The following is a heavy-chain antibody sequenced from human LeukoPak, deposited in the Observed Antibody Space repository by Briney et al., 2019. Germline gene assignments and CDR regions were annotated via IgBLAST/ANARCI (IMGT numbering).Heavy chain of an antibody. J-gene: IGHJ5*02. V-gene: IGHV3-53*01. CDR3: IVFGDSNH. D-gene: IGHD4-17*01. Sequence: GALGIFCGAFWLPGSPHFVGWGRPAPGKGLEWVSAIHTSGDTCYADSVKGRFTISRDTSKNTLYLQINSLRVEDTAVYYCIVFGDSNHWGQGTLVTVSS. CDR2: IHTSGDT. CDR1: WLPGSPHF.